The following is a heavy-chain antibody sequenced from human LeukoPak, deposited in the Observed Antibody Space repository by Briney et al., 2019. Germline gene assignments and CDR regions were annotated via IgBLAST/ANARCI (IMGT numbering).Heavy chain of an antibody. J-gene: IGHJ4*02. V-gene: IGHV3-7*01. CDR1: GFTFSNYW. Sequence: PGGSLRLSCAASGFTFSNYWKSWVRQAPGKGLEWVANIKHDGNERYYVDSVNGRFTIFRDNTKNSLFLQMNSLRAEDTAVYYCARDGSYSSSWSTFGYWGQGTLVTVSS. D-gene: IGHD6-13*01. CDR2: IKHDGNER. CDR3: ARDGSYSSSWSTFGY.